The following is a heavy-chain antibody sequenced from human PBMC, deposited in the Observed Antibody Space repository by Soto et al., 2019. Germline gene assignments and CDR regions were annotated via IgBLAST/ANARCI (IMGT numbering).Heavy chain of an antibody. D-gene: IGHD3-22*01. CDR1: GFTFSSYG. J-gene: IGHJ4*02. CDR2: ISYDGSNK. V-gene: IGHV3-30*18. Sequence: GGSLRLSCAASGFTFSSYGMHWVRQAPGKGLEWVAVISYDGSNKYYADSVKGRFTISRDNSKNTLYLQMNSLRAEDTAVYYCAKDYYDSSGYYSPGHHLDYWGQGTLVTVSS. CDR3: AKDYYDSSGYYSPGHHLDY.